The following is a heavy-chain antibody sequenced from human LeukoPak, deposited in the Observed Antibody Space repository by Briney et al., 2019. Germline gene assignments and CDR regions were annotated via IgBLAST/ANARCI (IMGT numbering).Heavy chain of an antibody. Sequence: ASVKVSCKASGYTFTRYGISWVRQAPGQGLEWMGWISAYNGNTNYAQKLQGRVTMTTDTSTSTAYMGLRSLRSDDTAVYYCARDYYDSSGRPLWFDPWGQGTLVTVSS. D-gene: IGHD3-22*01. CDR1: GYTFTRYG. J-gene: IGHJ5*02. CDR3: ARDYYDSSGRPLWFDP. V-gene: IGHV1-18*01. CDR2: ISAYNGNT.